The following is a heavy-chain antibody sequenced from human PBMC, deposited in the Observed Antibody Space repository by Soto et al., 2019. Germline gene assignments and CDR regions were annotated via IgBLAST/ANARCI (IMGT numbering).Heavy chain of an antibody. J-gene: IGHJ5*02. CDR3: ARDFGGDYSVGNWFDP. D-gene: IGHD4-17*01. V-gene: IGHV4-34*01. Sequence: PSETLSLTCAVYGGSFSGYYWSWIRQPPGKGLEWIGEINHSGSTNYNPSLKSRVTISVDTSKNQFSLKLSSVTAADTAVYYCARDFGGDYSVGNWFDPWGQGTLVTSPQ. CDR2: INHSGST. CDR1: GGSFSGYY.